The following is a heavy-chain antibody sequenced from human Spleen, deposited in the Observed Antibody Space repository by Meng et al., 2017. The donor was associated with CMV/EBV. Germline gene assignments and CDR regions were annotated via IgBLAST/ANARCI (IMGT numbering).Heavy chain of an antibody. CDR1: GFTVSSYW. V-gene: IGHV3-74*01. D-gene: IGHD2-8*02. Sequence: GGSLRLSCAASGFTVSSYWMHWVRQAPGKGLVWVSRINSDGSGTNYADSVKGRFTISRDNAKNTLSLQMNGLRAEDAAVYYCARGRSQYASLVGFYGMDVWGQGTTVTVSS. CDR2: INSDGSGT. CDR3: ARGRSQYASLVGFYGMDV. J-gene: IGHJ6*02.